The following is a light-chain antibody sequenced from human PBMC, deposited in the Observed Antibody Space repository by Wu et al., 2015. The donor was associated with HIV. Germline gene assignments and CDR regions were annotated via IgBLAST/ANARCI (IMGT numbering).Light chain of an antibody. CDR3: QQYDSSPLT. V-gene: IGKV3-20*01. Sequence: EIVLTQSPSTLSLSPGDRATLSCRASQSLTKYQLAWYQQKPGQAPRLLILIATSRATGVPDRFSGGGSGTDFTLTITRLEPEDFAVYYCQQYDSSPLTFGGGTKVEI. CDR2: IAT. CDR1: QSLTKYQ. J-gene: IGKJ4*01.